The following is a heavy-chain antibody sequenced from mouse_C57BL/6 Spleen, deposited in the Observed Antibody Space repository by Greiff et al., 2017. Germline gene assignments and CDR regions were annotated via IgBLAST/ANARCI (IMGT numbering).Heavy chain of an antibody. CDR3: VRQGDYYGSSYSYFDY. D-gene: IGHD1-1*01. CDR1: GFSFNTYA. Sequence: VQLKESGGGLVQPKGSLKLSCAASGFSFNTYAMNWVRQAPGKGLEWVARIRSKSNNYATYYADSVKDRFTISRDDSESMLYLQMNNLKTEDTAMYYCVRQGDYYGSSYSYFDYWGQGTTLTVSS. CDR2: IRSKSNNYAT. V-gene: IGHV10-1*01. J-gene: IGHJ2*01.